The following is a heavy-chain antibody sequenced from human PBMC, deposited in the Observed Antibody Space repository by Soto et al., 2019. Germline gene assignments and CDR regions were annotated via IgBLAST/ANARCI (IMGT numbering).Heavy chain of an antibody. CDR1: GGSFSGYY. CDR3: ARAQPYYYDSSGPAPYYFDY. Sequence: SETLSLTCAVYGGSFSGYYWSWIRQPPGKGLEWIGEINHSGSTNYNPSLKSRVTISVDTSKNQFSLKLSSVTAADTAVYYCARAQPYYYDSSGPAPYYFDYWGQGTLVTVSS. J-gene: IGHJ4*02. V-gene: IGHV4-34*01. D-gene: IGHD3-22*01. CDR2: INHSGST.